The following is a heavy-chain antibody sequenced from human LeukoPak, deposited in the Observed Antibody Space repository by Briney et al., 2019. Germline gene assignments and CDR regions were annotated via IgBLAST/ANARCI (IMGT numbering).Heavy chain of an antibody. D-gene: IGHD1-26*01. J-gene: IGHJ4*02. CDR2: SRNKANSYTT. V-gene: IGHV3-72*01. CDR1: GFTFTDNF. Sequence: GGSLRLPCAASGFTFTDNFMSWVRQVPGKGLEWVGRSRNKANSYTTEYAASVKGRFTISRDASRTSLYLQMSSLKTEDTAVYFCARVSLGGSYFYFDSWGQGTQVTVSS. CDR3: ARVSLGGSYFYFDS.